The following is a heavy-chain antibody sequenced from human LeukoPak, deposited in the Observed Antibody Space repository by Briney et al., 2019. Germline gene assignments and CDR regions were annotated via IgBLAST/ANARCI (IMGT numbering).Heavy chain of an antibody. CDR3: VRGAPIRVAVAATFDP. J-gene: IGHJ5*02. CDR2: INAANGNT. Sequence: GASAKVSCKTSGFTFTTYSMHWVRQAPGERLEWMGWINAANGNTQYSQKFQGRVTITRDTSASTAYMELSSLRSEDTAVYYCVRGAPIRVAVAATFDPWGQGTLVTVPS. CDR1: GFTFTTYS. V-gene: IGHV1-3*01. D-gene: IGHD6-19*01.